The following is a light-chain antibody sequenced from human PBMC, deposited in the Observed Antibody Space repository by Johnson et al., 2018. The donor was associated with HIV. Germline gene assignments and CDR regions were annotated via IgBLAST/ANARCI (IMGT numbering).Light chain of an antibody. CDR3: GTWDTSLSAYV. CDR1: SSNIGNNY. V-gene: IGLV1-51*01. Sequence: QYILTQPHSVSAAPGQKVTISCSGSSSNIGNNYVSWYQQLPGTAPKLLIYDNNKRPSGIPDRFSGSKSGTSATLGITGLQTGDEADYYCGTWDTSLSAYVFGTWTKFTVL. J-gene: IGLJ1*01. CDR2: DNN.